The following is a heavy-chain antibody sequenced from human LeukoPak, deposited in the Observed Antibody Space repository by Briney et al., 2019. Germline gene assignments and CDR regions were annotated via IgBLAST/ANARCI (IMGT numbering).Heavy chain of an antibody. Sequence: GASVKVSCKASGYTFTSYYMHWVRQAPGQGLEWMGIINPSGGSTSYAQKFQGRVTMTRDTSTSTAYMELSSLRSEDTAVYYCARDLGVRWLQLYGMDVWGQGTTVTVSS. CDR3: ARDLGVRWLQLYGMDV. CDR2: INPSGGST. V-gene: IGHV1-46*01. J-gene: IGHJ6*02. CDR1: GYTFTSYY. D-gene: IGHD5-24*01.